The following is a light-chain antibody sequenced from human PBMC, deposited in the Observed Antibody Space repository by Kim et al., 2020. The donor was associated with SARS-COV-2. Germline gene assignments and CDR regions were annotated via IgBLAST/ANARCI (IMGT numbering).Light chain of an antibody. CDR3: HQYGSSPWT. V-gene: IGKV3-20*01. CDR1: QSLSSNY. CDR2: GAS. Sequence: SPGERATLSCRASQSLSSNYLAWYQQKPGQAPRLLIYGASSRATGIPDRFRGSGSGTDFTLTISRLEPEDFAVYYCHQYGSSPWTFGQGTKVDIK. J-gene: IGKJ1*01.